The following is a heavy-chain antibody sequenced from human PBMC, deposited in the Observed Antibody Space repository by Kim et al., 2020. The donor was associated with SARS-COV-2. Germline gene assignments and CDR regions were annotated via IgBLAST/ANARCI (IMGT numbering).Heavy chain of an antibody. CDR1: GFTFSSYA. CDR2: ISYDGSNK. Sequence: GGSLRLSCAASGFTFSSYAMHWVRQAPGKGLEWVAVISYDGSNKYYADSVKGRFTISRDNSKNTLYLQMNSLRAEDTAVYYCARERWELGHYYGMDVWGQGTTVTVSS. J-gene: IGHJ6*02. V-gene: IGHV3-30*04. D-gene: IGHD1-26*01. CDR3: ARERWELGHYYGMDV.